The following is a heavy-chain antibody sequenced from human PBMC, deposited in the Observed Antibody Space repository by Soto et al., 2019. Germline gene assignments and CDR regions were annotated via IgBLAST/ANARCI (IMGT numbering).Heavy chain of an antibody. V-gene: IGHV4-39*01. D-gene: IGHD1-26*01. J-gene: IGHJ4*02. CDR3: VSAAKWEVLFDY. Sequence: QLQLQESGPGLVKPSETLSLTCTVSGGSISSSNHYWAWIRQSPGKGLEWIGNIYYSEGTYYNPSLKSRLTISVDTSKNQVSPKLYSVTAADTAVYYCVSAAKWEVLFDYWGQGTLVTVSS. CDR2: IYYSEGT. CDR1: GGSISSSNHY.